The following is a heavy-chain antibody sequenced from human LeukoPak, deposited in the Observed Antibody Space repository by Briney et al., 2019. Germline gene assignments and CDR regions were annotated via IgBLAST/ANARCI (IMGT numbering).Heavy chain of an antibody. CDR3: ASWAGNTQSDSWSGPFDY. CDR2: ISGDGVSP. V-gene: IGHV3-23*01. CDR1: GFTFNNYA. Sequence: GGSLRLSCAASGFTFNNYALTWVRQTPGKGLECVSAISGDGVSPYYADSVRGRFTISRDNAKNSLYLQMSSLRVEDTAVYYCASWAGNTQSDSWSGPFDYWGQGTLVTVSS. J-gene: IGHJ4*02. D-gene: IGHD3-3*01.